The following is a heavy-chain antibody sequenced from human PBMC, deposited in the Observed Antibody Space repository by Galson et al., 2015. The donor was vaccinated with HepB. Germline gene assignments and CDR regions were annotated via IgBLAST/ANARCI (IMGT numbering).Heavy chain of an antibody. V-gene: IGHV3-21*01. CDR2: ISSSSSYT. CDR3: ARGGYCSSTSCYRADY. Sequence: SLRLSCAASGFTFSSYSMNWVRQAPGKGLEWVSSISSSSSYTYYADSVKGRFTISRDNAKSSLYLQMNSLRAEDTAVYYCARGGYCSSTSCYRADYWGQGTLVTVSS. CDR1: GFTFSSYS. D-gene: IGHD2-2*01. J-gene: IGHJ4*02.